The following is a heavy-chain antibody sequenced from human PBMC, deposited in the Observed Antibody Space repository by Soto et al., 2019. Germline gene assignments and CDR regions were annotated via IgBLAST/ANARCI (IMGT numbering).Heavy chain of an antibody. CDR2: INHSGST. J-gene: IGHJ6*03. CDR1: GGSFSGYY. V-gene: IGHV4-34*01. Sequence: QVQLQQWGAGLLKPSETLSLTCAVYGGSFSGYYWSWIRQPPGKGLEWIGEINHSGSTNYNPSLKSRVTRSLDTSMSQFSLRMGSVTAADTSVYYCARDRYCSSTSCYYYYYYMDVWGKGTTVTVSS. CDR3: ARDRYCSSTSCYYYYYYMDV. D-gene: IGHD2-2*01.